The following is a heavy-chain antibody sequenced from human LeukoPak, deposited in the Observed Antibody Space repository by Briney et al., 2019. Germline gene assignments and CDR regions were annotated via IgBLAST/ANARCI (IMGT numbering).Heavy chain of an antibody. CDR1: GYTFTSYG. CDR2: ISAYNGNT. J-gene: IGHJ4*02. Sequence: ASVKVSCKASGYTFTSYGISWVRRAPGQGLEWMGWISAYNGNTNYAQKLQGRVTMTTDTSTSTAYMELRSRRSDDTAVYYCAREGKGSSWFLFDYWGQGTLVTVSS. CDR3: AREGKGSSWFLFDY. V-gene: IGHV1-18*01. D-gene: IGHD6-13*01.